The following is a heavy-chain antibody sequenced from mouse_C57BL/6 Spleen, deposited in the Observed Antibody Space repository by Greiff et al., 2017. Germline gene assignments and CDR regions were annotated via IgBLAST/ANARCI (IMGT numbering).Heavy chain of an antibody. J-gene: IGHJ4*01. Sequence: DVMPVESGGGLVKPGGSLKLSCAASGFTFSDYGMHWVRQAPEKGLEWVAYISSGSSTIYYADTVKGRFTISRDNAKNTLFLQMTSLRSEDTAMYYCARHGYSNPYAMDYWGQGTSVTVSS. CDR1: GFTFSDYG. D-gene: IGHD2-5*01. CDR3: ARHGYSNPYAMDY. CDR2: ISSGSSTI. V-gene: IGHV5-17*01.